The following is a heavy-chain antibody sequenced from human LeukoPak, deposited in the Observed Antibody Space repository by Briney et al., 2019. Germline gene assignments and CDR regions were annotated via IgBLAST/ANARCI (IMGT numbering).Heavy chain of an antibody. V-gene: IGHV3-48*01. CDR1: GFTFSKHT. CDR3: ARGYSSGYYAPFFDR. J-gene: IGHJ4*02. CDR2: ISGSSDTI. D-gene: IGHD3-22*01. Sequence: PGGSLRLSCAASGFTFSKHTMHWVRQAPGKGLEWVSDISGSSDTIYYADSVKGRFTISRDNAKNSLYLQMNSLRAEDTAVYYCARGYSSGYYAPFFDRWGQGTLVTVSS.